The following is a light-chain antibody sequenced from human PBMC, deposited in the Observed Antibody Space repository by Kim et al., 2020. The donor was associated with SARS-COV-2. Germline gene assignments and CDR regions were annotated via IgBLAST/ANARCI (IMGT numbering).Light chain of an antibody. CDR2: DAS. V-gene: IGKV1-5*01. CDR3: QQYNSDSLT. CDR1: QNMNSW. Sequence: ASVGDRVTITCRASQNMNSWLAWYQQKVGKAPKILIYDASRLRSGVPSRFSGSGSGTEFTLTISTLQADDIASYYCQQYNSDSLTFGQGTRLEIK. J-gene: IGKJ5*01.